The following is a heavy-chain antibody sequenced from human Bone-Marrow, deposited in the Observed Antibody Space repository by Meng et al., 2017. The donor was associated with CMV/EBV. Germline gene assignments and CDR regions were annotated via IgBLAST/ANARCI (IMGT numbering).Heavy chain of an antibody. V-gene: IGHV1-69*02. J-gene: IGHJ4*02. D-gene: IGHD3-3*01. Sequence: SVKVSCKASGGTFSSYTISWVRQAPGQGLEWMGRIIPILGIANYAQKFQGRVTITADKSTSTAYMELSSLRSEDTAVYYCARGPPHRDYDFWSGYPYYFDYWGQGPLVTVYS. CDR1: GGTFSSYT. CDR2: IIPILGIA. CDR3: ARGPPHRDYDFWSGYPYYFDY.